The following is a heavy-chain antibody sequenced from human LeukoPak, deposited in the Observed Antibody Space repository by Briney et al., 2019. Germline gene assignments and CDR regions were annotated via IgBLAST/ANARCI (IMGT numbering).Heavy chain of an antibody. D-gene: IGHD4-17*01. V-gene: IGHV3-30-3*01. J-gene: IGHJ5*02. CDR3: ARGTRDYGDYVEWFDP. CDR1: GFTFSSYA. CDR2: ISYDGSNK. Sequence: GGSLRLSCAASGFTFSSYAMHWVRQAPGKGLEWVAVISYDGSNKYYADSVKGRFTISRDNSKNTLYLQMNSLRSEDTAMYYCARGTRDYGDYVEWFDPWGQGTLVTVSS.